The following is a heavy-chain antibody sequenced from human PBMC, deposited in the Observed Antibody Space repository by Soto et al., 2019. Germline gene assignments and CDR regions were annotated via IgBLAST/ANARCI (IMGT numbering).Heavy chain of an antibody. V-gene: IGHV3-48*02. J-gene: IGHJ4*02. CDR2: ISSSSSTI. CDR3: ATSGGASGYDFY. CDR1: GFTFSSNG. D-gene: IGHD5-12*01. Sequence: EVQLVESGGGLVQPRGSLRLSCVASGFTFSSNGMNWVRQAPGKGLEWVSYISSSSSTIYYADSVKGRFTISRDNAQNSLYLQMNSLRDEHTAVYFCATSGGASGYDFYWGQGTLVTVSS.